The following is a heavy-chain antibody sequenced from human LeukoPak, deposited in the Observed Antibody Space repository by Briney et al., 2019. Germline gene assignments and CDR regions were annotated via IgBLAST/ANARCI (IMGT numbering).Heavy chain of an antibody. D-gene: IGHD5-18*01. V-gene: IGHV4-34*01. CDR3: ARSHSYVYSDAFNI. CDR1: GGSFSSYS. J-gene: IGHJ3*02. CDR2: INHSGST. Sequence: SETLSLTCAVYGGSFSSYSWSWVRQPPGKGLEWIGEINHSGSTTYNPSLKSRVTISVDTSKNQCSLKVSSVTAADTAVYYCARSHSYVYSDAFNIWGQGTMVTVSS.